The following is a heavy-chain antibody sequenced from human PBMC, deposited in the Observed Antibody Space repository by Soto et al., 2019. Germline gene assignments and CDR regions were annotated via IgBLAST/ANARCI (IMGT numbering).Heavy chain of an antibody. CDR1: GFTFSSYS. CDR3: ARGEFFDY. V-gene: IGHV3-48*02. J-gene: IGHJ4*02. CDR2: ISSSSSTI. D-gene: IGHD3-10*01. Sequence: PGGSLRLSCAASGFTFSSYSMNWVRQAPGKGLEWVSYISSSSSTIYYADSVKGRFTISRDNAKNSLYLQMNRLRDEDTAVYYCARGEFFDYCGQRTLVPVSS.